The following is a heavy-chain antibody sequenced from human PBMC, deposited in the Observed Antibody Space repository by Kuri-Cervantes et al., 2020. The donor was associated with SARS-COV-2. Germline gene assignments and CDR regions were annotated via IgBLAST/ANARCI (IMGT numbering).Heavy chain of an antibody. CDR1: GFIFSDYA. D-gene: IGHD2-2*01. CDR2: ITNNPRSYTT. J-gene: IGHJ4*02. CDR3: ARDTSTALDY. Sequence: SLKSSCEASGFIFSDYAMDWVRQAPGKGLEWVARITNNPRSYTTDYAASVRGRFTFSRDDSKRSLYLQMNSLKIEDTAVYYCARDTSTALDYGGRGTLVTVSS. V-gene: IGHV3-72*01.